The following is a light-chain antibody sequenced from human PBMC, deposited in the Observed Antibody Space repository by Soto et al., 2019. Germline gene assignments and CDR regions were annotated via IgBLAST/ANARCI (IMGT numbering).Light chain of an antibody. CDR3: QQYNSYSTWT. J-gene: IGKJ1*01. CDR2: KAS. CDR1: QSISSW. Sequence: DIQMTQSPSTLSASVGDRVTSTCRASQSISSWLAWYQQKPGKAPKLLIYKASSLESGVPARFSGSGSGTEFTLTISSLQPDDFATYYCQQYNSYSTWTFGQGTKVDNK. V-gene: IGKV1-5*03.